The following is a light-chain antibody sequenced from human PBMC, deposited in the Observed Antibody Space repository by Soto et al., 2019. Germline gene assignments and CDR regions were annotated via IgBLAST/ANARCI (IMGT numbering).Light chain of an antibody. Sequence: QSALTQPRSVSGSPGQSVTISCTGTSSDVGGYKYVSWYQQYPSKAPKVMIYDVTKRPSGVPDRFSGSESSNTASLTVSGLQAEDEADYYCCSYAGSYTLVFGGGTKVTVL. V-gene: IGLV2-11*01. J-gene: IGLJ3*02. CDR3: CSYAGSYTLV. CDR1: SSDVGGYKY. CDR2: DVT.